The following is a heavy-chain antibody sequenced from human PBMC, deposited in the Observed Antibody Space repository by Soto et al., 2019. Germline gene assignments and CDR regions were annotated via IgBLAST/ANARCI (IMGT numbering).Heavy chain of an antibody. D-gene: IGHD6-13*01. Sequence: QVQLVQSGAEVKKPGSSVKVSCKASGGTFSSYAISCVRQAPGQGLEGLGGIIPIFGTANYEQKFQGRVTITADESTSKAYMELSSLGSEDTAVYYCAGDLIAAAGRRGSHGFDDYWGQGTLVTVSS. V-gene: IGHV1-69*01. CDR1: GGTFSSYA. CDR3: AGDLIAAAGRRGSHGFDDY. CDR2: IIPIFGTA. J-gene: IGHJ4*02.